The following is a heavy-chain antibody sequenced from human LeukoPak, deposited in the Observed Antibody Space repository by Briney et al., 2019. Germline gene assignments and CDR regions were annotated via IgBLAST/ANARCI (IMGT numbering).Heavy chain of an antibody. V-gene: IGHV1-2*02. CDR3: ARVPPYCSGSSSSSCYFDY. Sequence: ASVKVSCKASGYTFTGYYMHWVRQAPGQGLEWMGWINPNSGGTNYAQKFQGRVTMTRDTSISTAYMELSRLRSDDTAAYYCARVPPYCSGSSSSSCYFDYWGQGTLVTVSS. J-gene: IGHJ4*02. D-gene: IGHD2-15*01. CDR1: GYTFTGYY. CDR2: INPNSGGT.